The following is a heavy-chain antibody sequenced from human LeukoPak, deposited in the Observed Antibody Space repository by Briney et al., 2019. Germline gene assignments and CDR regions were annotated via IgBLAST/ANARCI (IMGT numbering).Heavy chain of an antibody. V-gene: IGHV4-31*03. Sequence: SQTLSLTCTVSGGSISSGGDYWSWIRQHPGKGLEWIGYIYYSGSTYYNPSLKSRVTISVDTSKNQFSLKLSSVTAADTAVYYCARLSYDSSGYLDYWGQGTLVTVSS. CDR1: GGSISSGGDY. J-gene: IGHJ4*02. D-gene: IGHD3-22*01. CDR3: ARLSYDSSGYLDY. CDR2: IYYSGST.